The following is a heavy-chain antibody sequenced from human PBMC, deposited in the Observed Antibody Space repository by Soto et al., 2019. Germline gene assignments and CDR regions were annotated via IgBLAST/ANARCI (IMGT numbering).Heavy chain of an antibody. CDR2: IYYSGST. CDR3: ARDSGQLRNNWFDP. J-gene: IGHJ5*02. Sequence: TLSLTCTVSGGSISSGGYYWSWIRQHPGKGLEWIGYIYYSGSTYYNPSLKSRVTISVDTSKNQFSLKLSSVTAADTAVYYCARDSGQLRNNWFDPWGQGTLVTVSS. V-gene: IGHV4-30-4*08. D-gene: IGHD2-2*01. CDR1: GGSISSGGYY.